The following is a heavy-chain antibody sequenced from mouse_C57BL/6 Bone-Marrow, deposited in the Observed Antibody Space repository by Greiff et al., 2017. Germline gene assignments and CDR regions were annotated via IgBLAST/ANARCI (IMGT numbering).Heavy chain of an antibody. CDR1: GFNIKDYY. CDR3: ARDLWGTTVVDY. Sequence: EVQLKESGAELVKPGASVKLSCTASGFNIKDYYMHCVKQRTEQGLEWIGRIDPEDGETKYAPKFQGNATITADTSSNTAYLQLSSLTSEDTAVYYCARDLWGTTVVDYWGQGTTLTVSS. J-gene: IGHJ2*01. D-gene: IGHD1-1*01. V-gene: IGHV14-2*01. CDR2: IDPEDGET.